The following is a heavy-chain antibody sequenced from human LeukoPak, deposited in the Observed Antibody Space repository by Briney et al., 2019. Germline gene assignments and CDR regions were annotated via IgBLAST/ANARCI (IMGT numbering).Heavy chain of an antibody. CDR1: GGSFSGYY. V-gene: IGHV4-34*01. CDR3: ATSLNYFDY. CDR2: INHSGST. Sequence: PSETLSLTCAVYGGSFSGYYWSWIRQPPGKGLEWIGEINHSGSTNYNPSLKSRVTISVDTSKNQFPLKLSSVTAADTAVYYCATSLNYFDYWGQGTLVTVSS. D-gene: IGHD6-6*01. J-gene: IGHJ4*02.